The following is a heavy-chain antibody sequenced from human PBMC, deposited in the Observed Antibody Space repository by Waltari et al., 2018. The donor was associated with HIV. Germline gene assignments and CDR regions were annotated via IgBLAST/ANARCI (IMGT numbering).Heavy chain of an antibody. V-gene: IGHV4-39*01. CDR1: GPSISSRRYY. Sequence: QLLLQESGPGLVRPSETLSLPCTVTGPSISSRRYYWGWVRLPPGKGLEWIVSTMYSGSTYNNPSLKSRVAISVDTSRNQFSLNLTSLTAADTALYYCARHDGTSYYFGSDMNPRPFSFWFASWGQGILVTVSS. CDR2: TMYSGST. D-gene: IGHD3-10*01. CDR3: ARHDGTSYYFGSDMNPRPFSFWFAS. J-gene: IGHJ5*01.